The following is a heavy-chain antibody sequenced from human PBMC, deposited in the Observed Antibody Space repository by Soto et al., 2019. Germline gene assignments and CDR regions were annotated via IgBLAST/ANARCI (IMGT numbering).Heavy chain of an antibody. Sequence: SLKVPCTAPCYTFPSSVVGSVGAASGHGLEWMGWISAYNGNTNYAQKLQGRVTMTTDTSTSTAYMELRSLRSDDTAVYYCARGGGRVYSSSWYDFDYWGQGTLVTVSS. CDR3: ARGGGRVYSSSWYDFDY. V-gene: IGHV1-18*01. D-gene: IGHD6-13*01. CDR2: ISAYNGNT. CDR1: CYTFPSSV. J-gene: IGHJ4*02.